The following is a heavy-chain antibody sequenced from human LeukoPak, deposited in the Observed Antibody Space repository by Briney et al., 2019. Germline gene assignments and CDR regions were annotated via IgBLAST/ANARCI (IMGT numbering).Heavy chain of an antibody. V-gene: IGHV3-23*01. CDR3: TDDGLYY. D-gene: IGHD2/OR15-2a*01. J-gene: IGHJ4*02. Sequence: GGSLRLSCVASGFKFSNCAMSWVRQAPGKGLEWVSAISSSGSTTYYADSVKGRFTISRDNSKNTVYLQMNSLRAEDTAEYYCTDDGLYYWGQGILVTVSS. CDR1: GFKFSNCA. CDR2: ISSSGSTT.